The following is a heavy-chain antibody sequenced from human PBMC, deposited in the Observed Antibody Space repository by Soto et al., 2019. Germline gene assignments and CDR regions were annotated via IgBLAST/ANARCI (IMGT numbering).Heavy chain of an antibody. CDR2: ISSSSSYI. CDR3: ARDHGRVAGPYFGY. D-gene: IGHD6-19*01. CDR1: GFTFSSYS. Sequence: GGSLRLSCAASGFTFSSYSMNWVRQAPGKGLEWVSSISSSSSYIYYADSVKGRFTISRDNAKNSLYLQMNSLRAEDTAVYYCARDHGRVAGPYFGYWGQGTLVTVSS. V-gene: IGHV3-21*01. J-gene: IGHJ4*02.